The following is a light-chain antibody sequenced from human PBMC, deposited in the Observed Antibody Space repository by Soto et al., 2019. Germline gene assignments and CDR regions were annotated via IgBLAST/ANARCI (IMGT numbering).Light chain of an antibody. CDR3: PQDTNWPPRT. V-gene: IGKV3-15*01. CDR1: QSVSRN. J-gene: IGKJ1*01. Sequence: EIVMTQSPATLSVSQGERATLSCRASQSVSRNVVWYQQKPGQYPRLLIYGASTRATGIPARFSGSGSGSEFKLTVSTVPADSLDVYDCPQDTNWPPRTFGQATKVEIK. CDR2: GAS.